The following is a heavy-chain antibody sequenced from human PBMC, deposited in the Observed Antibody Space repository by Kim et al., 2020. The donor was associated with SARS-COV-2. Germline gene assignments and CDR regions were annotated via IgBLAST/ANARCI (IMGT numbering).Heavy chain of an antibody. J-gene: IGHJ2*01. CDR2: ISSSGSTI. CDR3: ARALRTAVTTWYFDL. D-gene: IGHD4-17*01. Sequence: GGSLRLSCAASGFTFSDYYMSWIRQAPGKGLEWVSYISSSGSTIYSADSVKGRFTISRDNAKNSLYLQMNSLRAEDTAVYYCARALRTAVTTWYFDLWGRGTLVTVSS. V-gene: IGHV3-11*01. CDR1: GFTFSDYY.